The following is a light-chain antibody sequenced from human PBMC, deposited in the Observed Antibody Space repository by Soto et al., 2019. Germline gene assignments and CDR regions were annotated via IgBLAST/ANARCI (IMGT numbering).Light chain of an antibody. V-gene: IGKV1-39*01. J-gene: IGKJ1*01. CDR1: QSISSY. Sequence: DIQMTQSPSSLSASVGYRVTITCRASQSISSYLNWYQQKQGKAPKLLIYAASSLQSGVPSRFSGSGYGTDFNLTISSLQTEDFATYYCQQSYSTPWTFGQGTKVDI. CDR2: AAS. CDR3: QQSYSTPWT.